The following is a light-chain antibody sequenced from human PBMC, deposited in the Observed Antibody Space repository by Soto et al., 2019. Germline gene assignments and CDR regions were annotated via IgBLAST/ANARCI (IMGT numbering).Light chain of an antibody. CDR3: QQYGSSPPIT. J-gene: IGKJ5*01. V-gene: IGKV3-20*01. CDR1: RSVSSSY. Sequence: EIVLTQSPGTLSLSQGERATLSCRASRSVSSSYLAWYQQKPGQAPRLLIYGASSRATGIPDRFSGSGSGTDFTLTISRLEPEDFAVYYCQQYGSSPPITFGQGTRLEIK. CDR2: GAS.